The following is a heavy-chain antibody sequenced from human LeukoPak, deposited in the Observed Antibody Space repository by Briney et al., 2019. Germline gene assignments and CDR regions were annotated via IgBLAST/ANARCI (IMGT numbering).Heavy chain of an antibody. Sequence: SGPTLVKPTQTLTLTFTFSGFSLTPTGLGVGWIRQSQGKALEWIALIYWDEDTQYNTSMKNRHTITKDTSKNQVVLTLYNMDPVDTATYYCAHRLNDYDTGGFPKYYFYYWGQGTLVTVSS. J-gene: IGHJ4*02. CDR3: AHRLNDYDTGGFPKYYFYY. CDR1: GFSLTPTGLG. V-gene: IGHV2-5*02. D-gene: IGHD3-22*01. CDR2: IYWDEDT.